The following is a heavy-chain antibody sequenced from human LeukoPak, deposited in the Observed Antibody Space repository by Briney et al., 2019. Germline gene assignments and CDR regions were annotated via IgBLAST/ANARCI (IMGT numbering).Heavy chain of an antibody. J-gene: IGHJ4*02. CDR3: AKDPRTSGYYDSSGYPDY. Sequence: PGGSLRLSCVASGATFSNLWMNWVRQAPGKGLEWVSAISGSGGSTYYADSVKGRFTISRDNSKNTLYLQMNSLRAEDTAVYYCAKDPRTSGYYDSSGYPDYWGQGTLVTVSS. CDR1: GATFSNLW. V-gene: IGHV3-23*01. CDR2: ISGSGGST. D-gene: IGHD3-22*01.